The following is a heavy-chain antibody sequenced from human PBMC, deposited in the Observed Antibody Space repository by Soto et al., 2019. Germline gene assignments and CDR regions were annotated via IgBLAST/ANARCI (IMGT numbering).Heavy chain of an antibody. D-gene: IGHD3-10*02. J-gene: IGHJ6*02. V-gene: IGHV3-11*04. CDR1: GFTFGDYY. CDR3: VRDYVMDV. CDR2: ISSTGTTI. Sequence: GGSLRLSCETSGFTFGDYYMSWIRQAPGRGLEWVSLISSTGTTIQYADSVKGRFTISRDNAKNSLHLQMNSLRAEDTAVYYCVRDYVMDVWGQGTTVTVSS.